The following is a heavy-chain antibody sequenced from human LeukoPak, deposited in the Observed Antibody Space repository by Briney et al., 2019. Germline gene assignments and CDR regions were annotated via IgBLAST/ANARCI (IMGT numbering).Heavy chain of an antibody. J-gene: IGHJ5*02. CDR1: GYTFTSYA. CDR3: ARERARIAAAGTGHWFDP. CDR2: INTNTGNP. V-gene: IGHV7-4-1*02. Sequence: ASVKVSCKASGYTFTSYAMNWVRQAPGQGLEWMGWINTNTGNPTYAQGFTGRFVFSLDTSVSTAYLQISSLKVEDTAVYYCARERARIAAAGTGHWFDPWGQGTLVTVSS. D-gene: IGHD6-13*01.